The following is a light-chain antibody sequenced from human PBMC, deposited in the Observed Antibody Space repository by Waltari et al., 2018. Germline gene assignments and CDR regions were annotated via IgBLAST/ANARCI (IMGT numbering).Light chain of an antibody. CDR1: QGINNN. V-gene: IGKV1-16*01. CDR2: ATS. CDR3: QQFESYPVT. Sequence: TGRASQGINNNLVWFQQKPGKAPKCLIYATSNLQSAVPSRFSGTGSGTDFTLTINSLQPEDSATYYCQQFESYPVTFGQGTRLEIK. J-gene: IGKJ5*01.